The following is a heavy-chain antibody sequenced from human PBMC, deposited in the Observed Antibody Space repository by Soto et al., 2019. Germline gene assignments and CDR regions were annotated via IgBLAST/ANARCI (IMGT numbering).Heavy chain of an antibody. J-gene: IGHJ6*02. Sequence: SETLSLTCNVSGGAATSDFWSWIRQPPGKGLEWIGYVYYSGAADYNPSLKPRVTISIATSKTQFSLRLASATAADTGVYYCARENMTTVTTKRVRYYYYGMDVWGQGTTVTVSS. CDR1: GGAATSDF. D-gene: IGHD4-4*01. V-gene: IGHV4-59*02. CDR3: ARENMTTVTTKRVRYYYYGMDV. CDR2: VYYSGAA.